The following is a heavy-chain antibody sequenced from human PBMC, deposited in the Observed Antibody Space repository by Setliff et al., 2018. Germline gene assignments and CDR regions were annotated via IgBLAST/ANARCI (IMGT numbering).Heavy chain of an antibody. CDR2: INPNSGGT. J-gene: IGHJ6*02. CDR1: GYIFTDYY. V-gene: IGHV1-2*06. Sequence: ASVKVSCKASGYIFTDYYMHWVRQAPGQELGWMGRINPNSGGTNYAQKLQGRVTMTTDTSTSTAYMELRSLRSDDTAVYYCARRGIAVAGYYYYGMDVWGQGTTVTLSS. CDR3: ARRGIAVAGYYYYGMDV. D-gene: IGHD6-19*01.